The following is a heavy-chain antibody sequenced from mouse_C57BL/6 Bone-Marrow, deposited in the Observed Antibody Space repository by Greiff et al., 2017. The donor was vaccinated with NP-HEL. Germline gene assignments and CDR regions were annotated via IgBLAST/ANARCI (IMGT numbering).Heavy chain of an antibody. D-gene: IGHD1-1*01. CDR2: IYPGGGYT. J-gene: IGHJ1*03. Sequence: VQRVESGAELVRPGTSVKMSCKASGYTFTNYWIGWAKQRPGHGLEWIGDIYPGGGYTNYNEKFKGKATLTADKSSSTAYMQFSSLTSEDSAIYYCARESLYYGSSYWYFDVWGTGTTVTVSA. CDR1: GYTFTNYW. V-gene: IGHV1-63*01. CDR3: ARESLYYGSSYWYFDV.